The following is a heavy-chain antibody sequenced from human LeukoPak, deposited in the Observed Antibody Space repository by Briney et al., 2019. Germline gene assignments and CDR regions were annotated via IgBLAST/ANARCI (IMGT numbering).Heavy chain of an antibody. CDR1: GGSISSYY. V-gene: IGHV4-4*08. J-gene: IGHJ4*02. Sequence: SETLSLTCTVSGGSISSYYWSWIRQPPGKGLGWIGYIYAGGRSNYNPSLRSRVTISEDTSKNQFSLRLSSVTATDTGVYYCASDHIGWLGLGYWGQGTLVSVSS. CDR2: IYAGGRS. D-gene: IGHD6-19*01. CDR3: ASDHIGWLGLGY.